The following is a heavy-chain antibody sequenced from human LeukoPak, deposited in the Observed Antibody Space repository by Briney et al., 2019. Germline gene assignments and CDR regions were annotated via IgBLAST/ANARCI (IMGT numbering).Heavy chain of an antibody. J-gene: IGHJ4*02. CDR2: INPNSGGT. D-gene: IGHD4-17*01. Sequence: ASVKVSCKASGYTFTGYYMHWVRQAPGQGLEWVGRINPNSGGTNYAQKFQGRVTMTRDTSISTAYMELSRLRSDDTAVYYCTSDYGDWYFDYWGRGTLVTVSS. V-gene: IGHV1-2*06. CDR1: GYTFTGYY. CDR3: TSDYGDWYFDY.